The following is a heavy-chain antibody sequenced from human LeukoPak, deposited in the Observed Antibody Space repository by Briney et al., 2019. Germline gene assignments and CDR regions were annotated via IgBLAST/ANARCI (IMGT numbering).Heavy chain of an antibody. V-gene: IGHV4-4*07. CDR3: ARDPDYGDYGIDY. CDR1: GGSISSYC. D-gene: IGHD4-17*01. Sequence: SETLSLTCTVSGGSISSYCWSWIRQPAGKGLEWIGRIYTSGSTNYNPSLKSRVTMSVDTSKNQFSLKLSSVTAADTAVYYCARDPDYGDYGIDYWGQGTLVTVSS. J-gene: IGHJ4*02. CDR2: IYTSGST.